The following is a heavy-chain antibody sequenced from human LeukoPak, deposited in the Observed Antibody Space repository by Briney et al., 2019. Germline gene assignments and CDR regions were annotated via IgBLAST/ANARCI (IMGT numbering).Heavy chain of an antibody. CDR3: AKEGRWLQRGDYYMDV. J-gene: IGHJ6*03. V-gene: IGHV3-30*18. CDR1: GFTFSSFG. Sequence: PGGSLRLSCAVSGFTFSSFGMSWARKAPGKGLEWVAVTSYDGSNKDYADSVKGRFTISRDNSKKTLYLQMNSLRGEDTAVYYCAKEGRWLQRGDYYMDVWGKGTTVTVSS. D-gene: IGHD5-24*01. CDR2: TSYDGSNK.